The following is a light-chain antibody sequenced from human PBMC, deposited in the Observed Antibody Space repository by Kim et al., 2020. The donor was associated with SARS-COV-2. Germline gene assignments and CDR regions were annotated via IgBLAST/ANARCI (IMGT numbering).Light chain of an antibody. V-gene: IGKV3-15*01. CDR3: QQYNNWPRT. CDR1: HVINSL. CDR2: GAS. J-gene: IGKJ1*01. Sequence: VPLALRAILSSRAHHVINSLSSYYQHKPVQPTRLLIYGASTRAADVPARFSGSGSNTDFTLTISSLQYDDFVNYFCQQYNNWPRTFGQGTKVDIK.